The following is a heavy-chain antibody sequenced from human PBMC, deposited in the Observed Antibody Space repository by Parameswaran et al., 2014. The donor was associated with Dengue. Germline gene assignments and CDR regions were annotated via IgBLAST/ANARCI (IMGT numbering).Heavy chain of an antibody. D-gene: IGHD3-22*01. CDR2: IRQDGGET. CDR3: ARDQRYLESSGWGFDY. V-gene: IGHV3-7*01. J-gene: IGHJ4*02. Sequence: VRQAPGKGLEWVANIRQDGGETYYVESVLDRFFISRDNAKNSLFLQMNSLRGEDTAVYYCARDQRYLESSGWGFDYWGQGTLVTVSS.